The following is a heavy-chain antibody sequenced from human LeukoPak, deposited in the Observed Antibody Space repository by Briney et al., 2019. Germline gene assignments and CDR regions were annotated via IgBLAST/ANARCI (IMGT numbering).Heavy chain of an antibody. J-gene: IGHJ5*02. Sequence: GASVKVSCKSSGYTFTSYGISWVRQAPGQGLEWMGWISAYNGNTNYAQKLQGRVTMTTDTSTSTSYMELRRLRSDDTAVYYCARALITMVRGVISWFDPWGQGTLVTVSS. V-gene: IGHV1-18*01. CDR1: GYTFTSYG. CDR2: ISAYNGNT. D-gene: IGHD3-10*01. CDR3: ARALITMVRGVISWFDP.